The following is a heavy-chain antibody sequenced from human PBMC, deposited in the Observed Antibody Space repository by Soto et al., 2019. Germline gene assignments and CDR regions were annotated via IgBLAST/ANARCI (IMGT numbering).Heavy chain of an antibody. CDR3: ARGQLPAVAGTNWFDP. D-gene: IGHD6-19*01. CDR1: GGSFSGYY. J-gene: IGHJ5*02. V-gene: IGHV4-34*01. CDR2: INHSGST. Sequence: SETLSLTCAVYGGSFSGYYWSWIRQPPGKGLEWIGEINHSGSTNYNPSLKSRVTISVDTSKNQFSLKLSSVTAADTAVYYCARGQLPAVAGTNWFDPWGQGTLVTVSS.